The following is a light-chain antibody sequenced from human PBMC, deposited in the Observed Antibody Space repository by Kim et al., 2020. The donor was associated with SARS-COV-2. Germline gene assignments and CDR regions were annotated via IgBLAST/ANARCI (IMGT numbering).Light chain of an antibody. Sequence: GKTVTISCTRSSGSIAANYVQWYQQRPRSAPTTVIYEDNQRPSGVPDRFSGSIDSSPNSASLTISGLKTEDEADYYCQSYDSSNWVFGGGTQLTVL. V-gene: IGLV6-57*03. CDR2: EDN. J-gene: IGLJ3*02. CDR3: QSYDSSNWV. CDR1: SGSIAANY.